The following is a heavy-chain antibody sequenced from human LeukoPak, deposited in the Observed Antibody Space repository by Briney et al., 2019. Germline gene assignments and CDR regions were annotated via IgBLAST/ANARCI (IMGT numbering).Heavy chain of an antibody. D-gene: IGHD6-19*01. J-gene: IGHJ4*02. V-gene: IGHV7-4-1*02. CDR1: GYTFTSYA. CDR2: INTNTGNP. Sequence: GASVKVSCKTSGYTFTSYAMNWVRQAPGQGLEWMGWINTNTGNPTYAQGFTGRFVFSLDTSVSTAYLQISSLKAEDTAVYYCARVLVVAGTGYFDYWGQGTLVTVSS. CDR3: ARVLVVAGTGYFDY.